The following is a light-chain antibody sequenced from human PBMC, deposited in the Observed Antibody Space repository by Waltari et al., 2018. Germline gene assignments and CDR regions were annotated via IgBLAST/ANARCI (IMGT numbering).Light chain of an antibody. V-gene: IGLV1-47*01. J-gene: IGLJ1*01. CDR3: ASWDDSLSAYV. CDR1: TSNLGNNY. Sequence: QSVLTQPPSASATPGQSVTIPCSGSTSNLGNNYVYWYPQPLGAAPKPLVYRNDPRPSGVPDRFSGSKSDTSTSLTISGLRSEDEAEYYCASWDDSLSAYVFGTGTKVTVL. CDR2: RND.